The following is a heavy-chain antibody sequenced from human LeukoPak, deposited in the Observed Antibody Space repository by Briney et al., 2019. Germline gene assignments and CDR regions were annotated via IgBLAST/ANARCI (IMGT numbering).Heavy chain of an antibody. D-gene: IGHD6-6*01. J-gene: IGHJ1*01. CDR2: IWYDGSNK. Sequence: PGRSLRLSCAASGFTFSCYGMHWVRQAPGKGLEWVAVIWYDGSNKYYADSVKGRFTISRDNSKNTLYLQMNSLRAEDTAVYYCAKEAGSSSSPPQYFQHWGQGTLVTVSS. CDR3: AKEAGSSSSPPQYFQH. V-gene: IGHV3-33*06. CDR1: GFTFSCYG.